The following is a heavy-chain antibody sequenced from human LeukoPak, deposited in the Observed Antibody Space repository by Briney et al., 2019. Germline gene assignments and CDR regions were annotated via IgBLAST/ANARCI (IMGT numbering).Heavy chain of an antibody. CDR1: GFTFSSYW. V-gene: IGHV3-7*03. Sequence: GGSLRLSCAVSGFTFSSYWMSWVRQAPGKGLEGVANIKQDGSEKYYVDSVKGRFTISRDNAKNSLYLQMNSLRAEDTAVYYCARVRRDSGSWFPGYWGQGTLVTVSS. J-gene: IGHJ4*02. D-gene: IGHD6-13*01. CDR2: IKQDGSEK. CDR3: ARVRRDSGSWFPGY.